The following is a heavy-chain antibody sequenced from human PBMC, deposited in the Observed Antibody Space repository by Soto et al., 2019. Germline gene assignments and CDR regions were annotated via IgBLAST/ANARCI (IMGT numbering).Heavy chain of an antibody. Sequence: QVQLVQSGAEVKKPGASVKVSCKASGYTFTSYAMHWVRQAPGQRLEWMGWINAGNGNTKYSQKFQGRVTITRDTSASTAYMELSSLRSEDTAKYYCARGPGGPDGPGDYWGQGTLVTVSS. CDR3: ARGPGGPDGPGDY. V-gene: IGHV1-3*01. CDR2: INAGNGNT. J-gene: IGHJ4*02. D-gene: IGHD2-15*01. CDR1: GYTFTSYA.